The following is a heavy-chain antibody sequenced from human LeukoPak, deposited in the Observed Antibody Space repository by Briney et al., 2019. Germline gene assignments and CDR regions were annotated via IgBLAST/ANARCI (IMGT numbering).Heavy chain of an antibody. CDR3: ARDPISPQLEETA. CDR1: RFTFSSYG. CDR2: ISGGGTTI. V-gene: IGHV3-21*04. J-gene: IGHJ6*04. D-gene: IGHD1-1*01. Sequence: GGSLRLSCAASRFTFSSYGMSWVRQAPGKGLECVSSISGGGTTIFYADSVKGRFTVSRDNAKNSLYLQMNSLRDEDTAVYYCARDPISPQLEETAWGKGTTVIVSS.